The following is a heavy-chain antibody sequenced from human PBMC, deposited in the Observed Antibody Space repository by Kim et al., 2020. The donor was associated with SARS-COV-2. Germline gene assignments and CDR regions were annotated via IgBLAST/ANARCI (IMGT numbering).Heavy chain of an antibody. D-gene: IGHD2-15*01. CDR3: ATMGLRGFDI. CDR2: ISDNGIRT. CDR1: GFTFSNYA. Sequence: GGSLRLSCAASGFTFSNYAMSWVRQAPGRGLEWVSAISDNGIRTDYADAVRGRFTISRDNSKDTLYLQMNSLRAEDTAVYYCATMGLRGFDIWGLGTMVTVSS. V-gene: IGHV3-23*01. J-gene: IGHJ3*02.